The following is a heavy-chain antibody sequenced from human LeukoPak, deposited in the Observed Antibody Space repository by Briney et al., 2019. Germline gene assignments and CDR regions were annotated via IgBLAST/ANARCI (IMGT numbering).Heavy chain of an antibody. V-gene: IGHV3-48*02. CDR1: GFTFSIYS. Sequence: TGGSLRLSCAASGFTFSIYSINWVRQAPGKGLEWVSYISSSSSTIYYADSVKGRFTISRDNAKNSLYLQMNSLRDEDTAVYYCARDGTSCYFSSCYYYYYMDVWGKGTTVTVSS. CDR2: ISSSSSTI. D-gene: IGHD2-2*01. J-gene: IGHJ6*03. CDR3: ARDGTSCYFSSCYYYYYMDV.